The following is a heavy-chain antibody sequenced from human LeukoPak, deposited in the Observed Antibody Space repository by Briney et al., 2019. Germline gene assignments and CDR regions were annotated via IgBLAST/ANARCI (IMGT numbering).Heavy chain of an antibody. J-gene: IGHJ4*02. CDR3: ARTVLWFGELPSSHFDY. Sequence: SETLSLTCTVSGGSISSGSYYWSWIRQPPGKGLEWIGYIYYSGSTNYNPSLKSRVTISVDTSKNQFSLKLSSVTAADTAVYYCARTVLWFGELPSSHFDYWGQGTLVTVSS. CDR2: IYYSGST. D-gene: IGHD3-10*01. V-gene: IGHV4-61*01. CDR1: GGSISSGSYY.